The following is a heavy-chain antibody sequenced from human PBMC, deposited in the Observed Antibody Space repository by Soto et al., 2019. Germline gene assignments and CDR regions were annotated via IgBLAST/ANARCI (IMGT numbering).Heavy chain of an antibody. CDR3: ASNYRLRRDGGDAFDI. CDR1: GYTFTSYG. CDR2: ISAYNGNT. Sequence: QVQLVQSGAEVKKPGASVKVSCKASGYTFTSYGISWVRQAPGQGLEWMGWISAYNGNTNYAQKLQGRVTMTTDTSTSTAYMELRSLRSDDTAVSYCASNYRLRRDGGDAFDIWGQGTMVTVSS. D-gene: IGHD5-12*01. V-gene: IGHV1-18*01. J-gene: IGHJ3*02.